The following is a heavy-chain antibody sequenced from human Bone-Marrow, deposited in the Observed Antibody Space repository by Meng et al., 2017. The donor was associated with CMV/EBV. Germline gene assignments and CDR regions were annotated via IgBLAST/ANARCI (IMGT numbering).Heavy chain of an antibody. J-gene: IGHJ4*02. CDR2: ISSSSTNI. Sequence: GLAFSSYNMNWVRQDQGKGREWISSISSSSTNIYYAASVKGRFTISSDNAKNSLYLQMNSLRAEDTAVYYCARDQVLWFGELSTIDYWGQGTLVTVSS. CDR3: ARDQVLWFGELSTIDY. D-gene: IGHD3-10*01. V-gene: IGHV3-21*01. CDR1: GLAFSSYN.